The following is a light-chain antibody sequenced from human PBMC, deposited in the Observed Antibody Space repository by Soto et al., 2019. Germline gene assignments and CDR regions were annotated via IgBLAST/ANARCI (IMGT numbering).Light chain of an antibody. CDR3: QQYDNLSIT. CDR2: DAS. CDR1: QDISTN. J-gene: IGKJ3*01. Sequence: IQMTQSPSPLSASVGDRVTITCQASQDISTNLNWYQQKPGKAPKLLIQDASNLEPGVPSRFSGSGSGTDFTFTISSLLPEDFATYYCQQYDNLSITFGPGTNVDI. V-gene: IGKV1-33*01.